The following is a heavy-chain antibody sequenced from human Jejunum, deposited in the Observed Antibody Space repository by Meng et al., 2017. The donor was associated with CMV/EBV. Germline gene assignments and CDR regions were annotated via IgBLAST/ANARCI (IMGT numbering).Heavy chain of an antibody. CDR1: GSAFMTYD. Sequence: KTLGSAFMTYDINWVRQAPGQGLEWMGWVSPNSDNAGYAQRFQGRVTFSRNSAISTAYMEVSSLTYEDTAVYYCARLSSYSSAYGYWGQGTLVTVSS. D-gene: IGHD5-18*01. CDR2: VSPNSDNA. J-gene: IGHJ4*02. CDR3: ARLSSYSSAYGY. V-gene: IGHV1-8*03.